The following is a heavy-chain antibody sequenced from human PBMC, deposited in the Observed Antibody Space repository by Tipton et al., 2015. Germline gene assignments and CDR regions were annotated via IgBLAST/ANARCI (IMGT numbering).Heavy chain of an antibody. CDR1: GYSFSDYW. Sequence: VQLVQSGAEVRKTGEPLKISCQGFGYSFSDYWIAWVRQMPGRGLEWMGTIHPGDSYARYSPSFQGQVTISADKSITTAYLQWSSLKASDSAMYYCARRLLESGELDYWGQGTLVTVTS. V-gene: IGHV5-51*01. CDR3: ARRLLESGELDY. J-gene: IGHJ4*02. CDR2: IHPGDSYA. D-gene: IGHD3-3*01.